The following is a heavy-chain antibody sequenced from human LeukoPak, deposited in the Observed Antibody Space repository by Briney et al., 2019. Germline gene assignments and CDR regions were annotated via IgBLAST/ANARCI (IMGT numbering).Heavy chain of an antibody. CDR3: ARVRCSDGLCNFFDF. CDR1: GGSISRSNW. J-gene: IGHJ4*02. CDR2: ILHSGDT. Sequence: PSGTLSLTCAVSGGSISRSNWWSWVRQPPGKGLEWIGDILHSGDTNYNPSLKSRLTLSLDTSKNQFSLKVTSVTAADTAVYFCARVRCSDGLCNFFDFWSQGTLVTVSS. V-gene: IGHV4-4*02. D-gene: IGHD2-15*01.